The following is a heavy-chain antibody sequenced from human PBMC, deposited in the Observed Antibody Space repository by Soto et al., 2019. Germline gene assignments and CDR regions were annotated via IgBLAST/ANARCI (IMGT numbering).Heavy chain of an antibody. CDR1: GYTFTSYD. CDR3: ARGGITIFGVVISPSGMDV. D-gene: IGHD3-3*01. CDR2: MNPNSGNT. V-gene: IGHV1-8*01. J-gene: IGHJ6*02. Sequence: ASVKVSCKASGYTFTSYDINWVRQATGQGLEWMGWMNPNSGNTGYAQKFQGRVTMTRNTSISTAYMELSSLRSEDTAVYYCARGGITIFGVVISPSGMDVWGQGTTVTVSS.